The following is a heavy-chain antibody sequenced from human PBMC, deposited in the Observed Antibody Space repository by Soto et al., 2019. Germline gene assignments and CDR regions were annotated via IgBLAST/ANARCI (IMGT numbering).Heavy chain of an antibody. J-gene: IGHJ3*02. CDR2: INPNSGGT. D-gene: IGHD6-6*01. V-gene: IGHV1-2*04. CDR3: ARDWGAYSRSSGAFDI. Sequence: QVQLVQSGAEVKKPGASVKVSCKASGYTFTGYYMHWVRQAPGQGLEWMGWINPNSGGTNYAQKFQGWVTMTRDPSISTGYMELSRLRSDDTAVYYCARDWGAYSRSSGAFDIWGQGTMVTVSS. CDR1: GYTFTGYY.